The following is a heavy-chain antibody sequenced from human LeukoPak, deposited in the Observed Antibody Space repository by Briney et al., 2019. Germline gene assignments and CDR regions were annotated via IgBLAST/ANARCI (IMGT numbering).Heavy chain of an antibody. D-gene: IGHD5-18*01. CDR2: ISGSEGSI. V-gene: IGHV3-48*03. CDR1: GFTFISYE. CDR3: ARVRGHRRYGIDY. Sequence: GGSLRLSCAASGFTFISYEMNWVRQVPGKGLEWVSYISGSEGSIYYADSVKGRFTVSRDNAKNTLYLQMNSLRAEDTAVYYCARVRGHRRYGIDYWGQGTLVTVSS. J-gene: IGHJ4*02.